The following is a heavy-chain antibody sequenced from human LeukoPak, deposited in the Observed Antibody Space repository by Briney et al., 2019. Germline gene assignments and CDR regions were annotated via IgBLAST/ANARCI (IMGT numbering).Heavy chain of an antibody. CDR1: GGTFSTFH. V-gene: IGHV1-69*06. D-gene: IGHD3-22*01. CDR3: ARERRGFCVSGGYYWRYFDP. Sequence: SVKLSCKASGGTFSTFHITWVRQAPGQGLEWMGGINPIFGSENYAHNFQGRVTITADKSTNTAYMELSSLRSEDTAVYFCARERRGFCVSGGYYWRYFDPRGPRALVTVSS. J-gene: IGHJ5*02. CDR2: INPIFGSE.